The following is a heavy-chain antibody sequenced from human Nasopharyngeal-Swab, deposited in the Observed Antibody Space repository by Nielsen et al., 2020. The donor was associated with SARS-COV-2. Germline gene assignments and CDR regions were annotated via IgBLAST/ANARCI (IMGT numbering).Heavy chain of an antibody. J-gene: IGHJ4*02. CDR2: ISGSGGST. CDR1: GFTFSSYA. V-gene: IGHV3-23*01. D-gene: IGHD6-19*01. Sequence: GESLKISCAASGFTFSSYAMSWVRQAPGKGLEWVSAISGSGGSTYYADSVKGRFTISRDNSKNTLYLQMNSLRAEDTAVYYCAKDPSAAGQYYFDYWGQGTLVTVSS. CDR3: AKDPSAAGQYYFDY.